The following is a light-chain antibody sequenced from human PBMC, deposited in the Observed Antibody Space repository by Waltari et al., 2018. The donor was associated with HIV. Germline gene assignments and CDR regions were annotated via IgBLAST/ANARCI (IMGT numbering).Light chain of an antibody. V-gene: IGLV2-11*01. Sequence: QSALTQPRSVSGSPGQSVTISCTGTSSDIGGYNYVSWYQHHPGKAPKLMIYDVNKRPSGVPDRFSGSKSGDTASLTISGLQADDEADYYCCSYAGSLHVVFGGGAKLTVL. J-gene: IGLJ2*01. CDR2: DVN. CDR3: CSYAGSLHVV. CDR1: SSDIGGYNY.